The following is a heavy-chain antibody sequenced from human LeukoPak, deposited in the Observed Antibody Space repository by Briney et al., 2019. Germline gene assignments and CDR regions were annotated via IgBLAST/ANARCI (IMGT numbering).Heavy chain of an antibody. Sequence: GGSLRLSCAASGLTFYTYGMQWVRQAPGKGLEWVAVIWYDGSNKYYTDSVKGRFTISRDNSKNTMYLQMNSLRAEDTAVYYCARVGCTGGNCNPYWYYGMDVWGQGTTVTVSS. D-gene: IGHD2-15*01. CDR2: IWYDGSNK. V-gene: IGHV3-33*01. CDR3: ARVGCTGGNCNPYWYYGMDV. J-gene: IGHJ6*02. CDR1: GLTFYTYG.